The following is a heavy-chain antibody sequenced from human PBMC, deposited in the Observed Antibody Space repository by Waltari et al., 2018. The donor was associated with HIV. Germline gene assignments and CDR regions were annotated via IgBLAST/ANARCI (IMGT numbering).Heavy chain of an antibody. D-gene: IGHD2-15*01. CDR2: IYYSGST. CDR3: ARERYCSGGSCPFDY. J-gene: IGHJ4*02. CDR1: GGSISSSSYY. Sequence: QLQLQESGPGLVKPSETLSLTCTVSGGSISSSSYYWGWIRQPPGKGLEWIGSIYYSGSTYYNPSLKRRVTISVDTSKNQFSLKLSSVTAADTAVYYCARERYCSGGSCPFDYWGQGTLVTVSS. V-gene: IGHV4-39*07.